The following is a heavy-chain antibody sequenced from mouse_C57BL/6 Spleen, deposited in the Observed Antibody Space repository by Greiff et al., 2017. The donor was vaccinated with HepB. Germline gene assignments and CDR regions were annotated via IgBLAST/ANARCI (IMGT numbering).Heavy chain of an antibody. CDR3: ARNYYGSSHWYFDV. V-gene: IGHV3-6*01. CDR2: ISYDGSN. Sequence: EVQLQESGPGLVKPSQSLSLTCSVTGYSITSGYYWNWIRQFPGNKREWMGYISYDGSNNYNPSLKNRISITRYTSKNQFFLKLNSVTTEDTATYYCARNYYGSSHWYFDVWGTGTTVTVSS. D-gene: IGHD1-1*01. CDR1: GYSITSGYY. J-gene: IGHJ1*03.